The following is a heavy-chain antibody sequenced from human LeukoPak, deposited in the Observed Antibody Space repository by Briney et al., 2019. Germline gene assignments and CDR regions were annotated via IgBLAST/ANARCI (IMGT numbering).Heavy chain of an antibody. J-gene: IGHJ4*02. CDR2: ISYSGST. D-gene: IGHD1-26*01. Sequence: SETLSLTCSVSGGSISNYYWSWVRQPPGKGLEWIGYISYSGSTNYNPSLKSRVTISVDTSKNQFSLKLSPVTAADTAVFYCARGSREVGPKYHFDYWGQGTLVTVSS. CDR3: ARGSREVGPKYHFDY. CDR1: GGSISNYY. V-gene: IGHV4-59*01.